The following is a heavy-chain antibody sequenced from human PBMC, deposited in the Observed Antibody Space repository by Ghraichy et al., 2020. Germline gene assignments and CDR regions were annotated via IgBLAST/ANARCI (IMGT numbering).Heavy chain of an antibody. V-gene: IGHV3-15*01. CDR1: GFTFSKAW. CDR2: IKSKTDGGTT. J-gene: IGHJ6*02. CDR3: TTDRRPSSIAAAGTPYYCYGMDV. Sequence: GGSLRLSCAASGFTFSKAWMSWVRQAPGKGLEWVGRIKSKTDGGTTDYAAPVKGRFTISRDDSKNTLNLQMNSLKTEDTAVYYCTTDRRPSSIAAAGTPYYCYGMDVWGQGTTVTVSS. D-gene: IGHD6-13*01.